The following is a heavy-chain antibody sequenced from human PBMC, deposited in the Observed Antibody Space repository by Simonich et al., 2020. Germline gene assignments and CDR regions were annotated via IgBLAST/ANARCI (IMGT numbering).Heavy chain of an antibody. J-gene: IGHJ4*02. CDR3: ARASRGTWWYYYFDY. V-gene: IGHV1-18*04. D-gene: IGHD2-15*01. CDR1: GYTFTSYG. Sequence: QVQLVQSGAEVKKPGASVKVSCKASGYTFTSYGISWVRQAPGQGLEWMGWVSAYNGNTNYAQKRQGRVTMTTDTSTSTADMELRSLRSDDTAVYYCARASRGTWWYYYFDYWGQGTLVTVSS. CDR2: VSAYNGNT.